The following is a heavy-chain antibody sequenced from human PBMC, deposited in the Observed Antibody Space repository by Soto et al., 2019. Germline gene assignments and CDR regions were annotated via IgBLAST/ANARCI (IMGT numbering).Heavy chain of an antibody. CDR1: GYTFTSYG. CDR3: ARDASPYDFWSGYSL. D-gene: IGHD3-3*01. V-gene: IGHV1-18*01. Sequence: QVQLVQSGAEVKKPGASVKVSCKASGYTFTSYGINWVRHAPGQGLEWMGWISTYNGNTNYAQNLQGRVTMTTDTSTTTAYMELRSLRSDDTAVYYCARDASPYDFWSGYSLWGQGTLVTVSS. CDR2: ISTYNGNT. J-gene: IGHJ4*02.